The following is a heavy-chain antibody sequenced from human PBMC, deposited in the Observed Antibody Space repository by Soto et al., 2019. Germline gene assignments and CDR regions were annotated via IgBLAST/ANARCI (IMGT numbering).Heavy chain of an antibody. Sequence: GGSLRLSCAASGFTFSSYGMHWVRQAPGKGLEWVAVISYDGSNKYYADSVKGRFTISRDNSKNTLYLQMNSLRAEDTAVYYCAKDVYGANWFDPWGQGTLVTVSS. J-gene: IGHJ5*02. D-gene: IGHD4-17*01. CDR2: ISYDGSNK. V-gene: IGHV3-30*18. CDR3: AKDVYGANWFDP. CDR1: GFTFSSYG.